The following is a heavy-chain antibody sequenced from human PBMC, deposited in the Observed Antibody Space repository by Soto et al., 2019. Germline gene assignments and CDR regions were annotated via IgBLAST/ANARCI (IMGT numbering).Heavy chain of an antibody. D-gene: IGHD1-1*01. CDR3: ARTGGRYDAGVYVELD. V-gene: IGHV4-30-4*01. Sequence: QVQLQESGPGLVKPSQTLSLTCTVSGDSISSGDYFWSWIRQPPGKGLEWIGYIYYSGSTYYNPSLMVRITISIDMSKNQLSLKLSSGTAADTAGYYCARTGGRYDAGVYVELDWGQGTLVTVSS. CDR1: GDSISSGDYF. J-gene: IGHJ4*02. CDR2: IYYSGST.